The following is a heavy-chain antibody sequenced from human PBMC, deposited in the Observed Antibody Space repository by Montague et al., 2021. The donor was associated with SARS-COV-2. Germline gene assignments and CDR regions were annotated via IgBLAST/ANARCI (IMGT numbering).Heavy chain of an antibody. Sequence: SETLSLTCTVSGGSVSSSPYYWGWIRQPPGRGLEWVGSISYSGRTYLSPSLKSRLTISVDSSENQFSLRLSSVTAADTAVYYCASSYYYGSGTYVYNYYMDVWGKGTMVTVSS. CDR3: ASSYYYGSGTYVYNYYMDV. V-gene: IGHV4-39*01. J-gene: IGHJ6*03. CDR1: GGSVSSSPYY. D-gene: IGHD3-10*01. CDR2: ISYSGRT.